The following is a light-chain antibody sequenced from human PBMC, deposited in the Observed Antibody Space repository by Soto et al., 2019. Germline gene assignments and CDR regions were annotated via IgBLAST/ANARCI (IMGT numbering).Light chain of an antibody. CDR1: QSVSGSY. V-gene: IGKV3-20*01. CDR2: GAS. CDR3: QQYGSSPIT. Sequence: ENVLTQSPGTLSLSPGERGTLSCRASQSVSGSYLAWYQQKPGQAPRLXVYGASSRATGIPDSFSGSGSGTDFTLTISRLEPEDFAVYYCQQYGSSPITFGQGTRLEIK. J-gene: IGKJ5*01.